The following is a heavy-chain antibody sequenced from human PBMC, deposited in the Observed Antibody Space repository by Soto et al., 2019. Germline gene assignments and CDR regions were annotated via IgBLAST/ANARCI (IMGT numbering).Heavy chain of an antibody. D-gene: IGHD3-3*01. CDR2: ISSSGSTI. CDR3: ARDEGVTIFGVDYGMDV. CDR1: GFTFSSYE. J-gene: IGHJ6*02. V-gene: IGHV3-48*03. Sequence: LRLSCAASGFTFSSYEMNWVRQAPGKGLEWVSYISSSGSTIYYADSVKGRFTVSRDNAKNSLYLQMNSLRAEDTAVYYCARDEGVTIFGVDYGMDVWGQGTTVTVSS.